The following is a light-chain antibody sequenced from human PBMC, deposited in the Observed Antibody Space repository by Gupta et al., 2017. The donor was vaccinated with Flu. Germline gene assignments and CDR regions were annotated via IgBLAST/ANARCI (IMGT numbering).Light chain of an antibody. CDR2: EDT. Sequence: SYELTQPPSVSVSPGQTASITCSGDKLGDKYACWFQQKPGQSPVLVIHEDTKRPSGIPERFSASNSGNTATLTISGAQAMDEADYYCQAWDSTTFWVFGGGTKLTVL. CDR3: QAWDSTTFWV. J-gene: IGLJ3*02. V-gene: IGLV3-1*01. CDR1: KLGDKY.